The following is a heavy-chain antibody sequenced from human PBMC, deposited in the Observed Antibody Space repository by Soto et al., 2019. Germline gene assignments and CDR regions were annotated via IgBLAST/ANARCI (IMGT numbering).Heavy chain of an antibody. CDR2: ISGSGGST. V-gene: IGHV3-23*01. Sequence: EVQLLESGGGLVQHGGSLRLSCAASGFTFSSYAMSWVRQAPGKGLEWVSAISGSGGSTYYADSVKGRFTISRDNSKNTLYLQMNSLRAEDTAVYYCAKVLYDNLTGDPTATHHDAFDIWGQGTMVTVSS. J-gene: IGHJ3*02. CDR1: GFTFSSYA. CDR3: AKVLYDNLTGDPTATHHDAFDI. D-gene: IGHD3-9*01.